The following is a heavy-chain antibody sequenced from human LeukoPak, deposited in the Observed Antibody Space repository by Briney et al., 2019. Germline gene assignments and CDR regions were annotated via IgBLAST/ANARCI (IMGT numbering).Heavy chain of an antibody. CDR3: AGVELRQGGPAAIFY. V-gene: IGHV4-34*01. J-gene: IGHJ4*02. CDR2: INHSGST. Sequence: KPSETLSLTCAVYGGSFSGYYWSWIRQPPGKGLEWIGEINHSGSTNYNPSLKSRVTISVDTSKNQFSLKLSSVTAADTAVYYCAGVELRQGGPAAIFYWGQGTLVTVSS. D-gene: IGHD2-2*01. CDR1: GGSFSGYY.